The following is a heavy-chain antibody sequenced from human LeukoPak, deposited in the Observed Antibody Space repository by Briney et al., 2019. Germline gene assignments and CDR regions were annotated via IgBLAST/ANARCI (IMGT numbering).Heavy chain of an antibody. CDR2: IYSGGST. CDR1: GFTVSSNY. Sequence: GGSLRLSCAASGFTVSSNYMSWVRQAPGKRLEWVSVIYSGGSTYYADSVKGRFTISRDNSKNTLYLQMNSLRAEDTAVYYCARDGIVGATHVYFDYWGQGTLVTVSS. D-gene: IGHD1-26*01. J-gene: IGHJ4*02. V-gene: IGHV3-53*01. CDR3: ARDGIVGATHVYFDY.